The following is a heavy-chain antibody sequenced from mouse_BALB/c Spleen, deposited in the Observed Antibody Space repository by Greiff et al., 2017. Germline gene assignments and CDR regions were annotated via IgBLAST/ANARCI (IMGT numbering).Heavy chain of an antibody. CDR3: AIPTMITTPWYFDV. J-gene: IGHJ1*01. CDR1: GYTFTNYW. CDR2: IYPGGGYT. V-gene: IGHV1-63*02. Sequence: QVQLQQSGAELVRPGTSVKISCKASGYTFTNYWLGWVKQRPGHGLEWIGDIYPGGGYTNYNEKFKGKATLTADTSSSTAYMQLSSLTSEDSAVYFCAIPTMITTPWYFDVWGAGTTVTVSS. D-gene: IGHD2-4*01.